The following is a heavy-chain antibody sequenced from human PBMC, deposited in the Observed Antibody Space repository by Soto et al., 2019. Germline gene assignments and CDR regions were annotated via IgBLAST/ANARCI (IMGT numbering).Heavy chain of an antibody. D-gene: IGHD3-22*01. Sequence: ASVKVSCKASGYTFTGYYMHWVRQAPGQGLEWMGWINPNSGGTNYAQKFQGWVTMTRDTSISTAYMELSRLRSDDTAVYYCARDGAYYCDSSGYSLYYYYGMDVWGQGTTVTVSS. CDR3: ARDGAYYCDSSGYSLYYYYGMDV. CDR1: GYTFTGYY. CDR2: INPNSGGT. J-gene: IGHJ6*02. V-gene: IGHV1-2*04.